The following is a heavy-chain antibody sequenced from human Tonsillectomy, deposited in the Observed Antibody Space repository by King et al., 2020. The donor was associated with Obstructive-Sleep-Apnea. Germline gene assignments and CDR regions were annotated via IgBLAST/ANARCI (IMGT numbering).Heavy chain of an antibody. CDR1: GFTFSSYA. Sequence: VQLVESGGGLVQPGWSLRLSCAASGFTFSSYAMSWFRQAPGKGRDWVSAFSGSGGSTYYADSVKGRFTISRDNSKNTLYLQMNSLRAEDTAVYYCAKNLMFGGVIAFDYWGQGTLVTVSS. J-gene: IGHJ4*02. CDR2: FSGSGGST. D-gene: IGHD3-16*02. CDR3: AKNLMFGGVIAFDY. V-gene: IGHV3-23*04.